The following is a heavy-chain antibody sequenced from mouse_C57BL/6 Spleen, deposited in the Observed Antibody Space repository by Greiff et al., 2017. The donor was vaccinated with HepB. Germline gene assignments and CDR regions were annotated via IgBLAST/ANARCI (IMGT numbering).Heavy chain of an antibody. CDR1: GYTFTSYW. J-gene: IGHJ2*01. CDR3: ARSIYDGYEEDY. V-gene: IGHV1-64*01. CDR2: IHPNSGST. D-gene: IGHD2-3*01. Sequence: QVQLQQPGAELVKPGASVKLSCKASGYTFTSYWMHWVKQRPGQGLEWIGMIHPNSGSTNYNEKFKSKAALTVDKSSSTAYMQLSSLTSEDSAVYYCARSIYDGYEEDYWGQGTTLTVSS.